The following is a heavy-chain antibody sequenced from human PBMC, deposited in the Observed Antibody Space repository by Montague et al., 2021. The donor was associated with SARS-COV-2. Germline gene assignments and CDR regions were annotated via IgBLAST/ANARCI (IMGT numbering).Heavy chain of an antibody. CDR1: GGSISSYY. D-gene: IGHD5-24*01. CDR3: ARVFRRWLQFEPYFDY. CDR2: IYYSGST. Sequence: SETLSLTCTVPGGSISSYYWSWIRQPPGKGLEWIGYIYYSGSTNYNPSLKSRVTISVDTSKNQFSLKLSSVTAADTAVYYCARVFRRWLQFEPYFDYWGQGTLVTVSS. V-gene: IGHV4-59*01. J-gene: IGHJ4*02.